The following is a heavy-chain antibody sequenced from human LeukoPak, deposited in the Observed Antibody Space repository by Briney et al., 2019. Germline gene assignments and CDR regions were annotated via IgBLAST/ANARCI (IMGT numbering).Heavy chain of an antibody. J-gene: IGHJ5*02. V-gene: IGHV4-39*01. CDR1: GGSISSSSYY. Sequence: SETLSLTCTVSGGSISSSSYYWGWIRQPPGKGLEWIGSIYYSGSTYYNPSLKSRVTISVDTSKNQFSLKPSSVTAADTAVYYCARQTITIFGVDSYGNWFDPWGQGTLVTVSS. CDR3: ARQTITIFGVDSYGNWFDP. D-gene: IGHD3-3*01. CDR2: IYYSGST.